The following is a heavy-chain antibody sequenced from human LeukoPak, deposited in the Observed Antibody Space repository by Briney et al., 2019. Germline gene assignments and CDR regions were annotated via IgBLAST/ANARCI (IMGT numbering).Heavy chain of an antibody. CDR1: GGSISSYY. D-gene: IGHD6-6*01. CDR3: ARRAPAYSSSSVVFDC. CDR2: IYTSGST. Sequence: SETLSLTCTVSGGSISSYYWSWIRQPPGKGLEWIGYIYTSGSTNYNPSLKSRVTISVDTSKNRFSLKLSSLTAADTAVYYCARRAPAYSSSSVVFDCWGQGTLVTVSS. J-gene: IGHJ4*02. V-gene: IGHV4-4*09.